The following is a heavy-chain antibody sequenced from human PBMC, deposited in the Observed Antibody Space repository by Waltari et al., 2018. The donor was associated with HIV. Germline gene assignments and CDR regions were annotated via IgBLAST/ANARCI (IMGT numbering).Heavy chain of an antibody. CDR2: MNPNSGNT. CDR3: ARGPQDYPKYYFDY. V-gene: IGHV1-8*01. D-gene: IGHD4-17*01. Sequence: QVQLVQSGAEVKKPGASVKVSCQASGYTFTSYDINWVRQDTGQGLEWLGWMNPNSGNTGYAQRFQGRVTMTRNTSISTAYMVLSSLRSEDTAVYFCARGPQDYPKYYFDYWGQGTLVTVSS. J-gene: IGHJ4*02. CDR1: GYTFTSYD.